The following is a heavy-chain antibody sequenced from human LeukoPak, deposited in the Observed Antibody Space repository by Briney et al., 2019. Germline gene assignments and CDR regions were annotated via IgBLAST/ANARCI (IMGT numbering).Heavy chain of an antibody. CDR3: ARSNSFYYDS. V-gene: IGHV4-61*08. J-gene: IGHJ5*02. CDR2: IYHTGSN. CDR1: GGSVSSADYY. Sequence: PSETLSLTCTVSGGSVSSADYYWSWIRHPPGKALEWIGYIYHTGSNNYKYSLKSRVTISLDTSKNQFSLRLSSVTAADTAVYYCARSNSFYYDSWGQGTLVTVSS. D-gene: IGHD3-16*01.